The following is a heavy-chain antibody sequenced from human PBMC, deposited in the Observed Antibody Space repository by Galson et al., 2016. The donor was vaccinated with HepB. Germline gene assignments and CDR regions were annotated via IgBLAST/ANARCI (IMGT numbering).Heavy chain of an antibody. CDR3: AREVLVGRLEGACDI. Sequence: ETLSLTCTVSGDSISSYYWSWIRQPPGKGLEWIGYIYYSGYTNYNPSLKSRVTMSVDTSKNQFSLNLTSVTAADTAVYYCAREVLVGRLEGACDIWGQGTMVTVSS. V-gene: IGHV4-59*01. CDR1: GDSISSYY. J-gene: IGHJ3*02. CDR2: IYYSGYT. D-gene: IGHD6-25*01.